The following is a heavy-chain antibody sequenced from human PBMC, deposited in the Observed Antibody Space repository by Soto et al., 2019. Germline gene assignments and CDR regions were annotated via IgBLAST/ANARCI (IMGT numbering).Heavy chain of an antibody. V-gene: IGHV3-30-3*01. CDR1: GFTFRSYA. CDR3: ARDETEYQLLYHGYYYGMDV. D-gene: IGHD2-2*02. J-gene: IGHJ6*02. Sequence: QVQLVESGGGVVQPGRSLRLSCAASGFTFRSYAMHWVRQAPGKGLEWVAVISYDGSNKYYADSVKGRFTISRDNSKNTLYLQMNSLRAEDTAVYYCARDETEYQLLYHGYYYGMDVWGQGTTVTVSS. CDR2: ISYDGSNK.